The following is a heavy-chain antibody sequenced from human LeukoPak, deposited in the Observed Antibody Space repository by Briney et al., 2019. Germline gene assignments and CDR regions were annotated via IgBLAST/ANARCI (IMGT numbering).Heavy chain of an antibody. CDR2: INPNSGGT. D-gene: IGHD3-22*01. Sequence: ASVKVSCKASGYTFTGYYMHWVRQAPGQGLEWMGWINPNSGGTNYAQKVQGRVTMTSDTSISTAYMELSRLRSDDTAVYYCARATNDRSDYDYWGQGTLVTVSS. CDR3: ARATNDRSDYDY. CDR1: GYTFTGYY. J-gene: IGHJ4*02. V-gene: IGHV1-2*02.